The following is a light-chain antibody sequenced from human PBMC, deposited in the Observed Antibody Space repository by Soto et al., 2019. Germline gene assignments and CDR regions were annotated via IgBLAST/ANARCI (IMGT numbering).Light chain of an antibody. J-gene: IGKJ5*01. CDR3: QQFYSTPAII. CDR1: QGISSW. CDR2: KAS. V-gene: IGKV1-5*03. Sequence: DIQMTQSPSALSASVGDRVTITCRGSQGISSWLAWYQQKPGKAPRLLIYKASSLASGVPSRFSGSGSGTEFSLSISSLQAEDVAIYYCQQFYSTPAIIFGQGTRLEIK.